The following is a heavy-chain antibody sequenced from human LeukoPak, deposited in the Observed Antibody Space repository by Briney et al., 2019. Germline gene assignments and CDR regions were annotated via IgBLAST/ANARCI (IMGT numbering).Heavy chain of an antibody. CDR3: ARDVGYGSLDY. Sequence: PGGSLRLSCAATGFTFSSFEMNWVRQAPGKGLEWVANINPAGNNKYSVDSVKGRFTISRDNAKNSLYLQMNNLRAEDTAVYFCARDVGYGSLDYWGQGALVTVSS. V-gene: IGHV3-7*04. CDR2: INPAGNNK. CDR1: GFTFSSFE. J-gene: IGHJ4*02. D-gene: IGHD2-15*01.